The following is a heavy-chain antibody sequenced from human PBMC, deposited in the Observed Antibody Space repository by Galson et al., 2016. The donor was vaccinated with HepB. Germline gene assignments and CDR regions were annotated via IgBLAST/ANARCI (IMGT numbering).Heavy chain of an antibody. J-gene: IGHJ4*02. D-gene: IGHD3-22*01. CDR3: VRGGYDSSPFVGDQ. CDR2: ISRSSANI. CDR1: GFAFHTYS. V-gene: IGHV3-21*01. Sequence: SLRLSCAASGFAFHTYSMNWVRQSPAKGLEWVSSISRSSANIYYADSARGRFTISRDNAKNSLFLQMNSLRAEDTAVYYCVRGGYDSSPFVGDQWGQGTLVTVSS.